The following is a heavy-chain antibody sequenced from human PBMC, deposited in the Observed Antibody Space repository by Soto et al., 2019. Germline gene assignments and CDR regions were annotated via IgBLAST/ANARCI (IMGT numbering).Heavy chain of an antibody. J-gene: IGHJ3*01. D-gene: IGHD1-20*01. CDR2: IYYNGDT. CDR1: GGSVSSGNYF. Sequence: QLQLQESGPGLVKPAETLSLKCAVSGGSVSSGNYFWGWIRQPPGKGLEGVGNIYYNGDTYYSPSRKSRVTMSVDTAQNQFSLRLTSVTAADTAIYYCARRHIDNWTQGHAFDFWGQGTLITVSS. CDR3: ARRHIDNWTQGHAFDF. V-gene: IGHV4-39*01.